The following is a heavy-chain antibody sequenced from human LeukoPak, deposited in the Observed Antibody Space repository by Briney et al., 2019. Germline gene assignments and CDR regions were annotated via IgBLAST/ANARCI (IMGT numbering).Heavy chain of an antibody. CDR1: GFTFSSYA. Sequence: GGSLRLSCAASGFTFSSYAMSWVRQAPGKGLEWASAISGSGGSTYYADSVKGRFTISRDNSKNTLYLQMNSLRAEDTAVYYCATSGSGSYYVSWGQGTLVTVSS. J-gene: IGHJ5*02. CDR2: ISGSGGST. D-gene: IGHD3-10*01. CDR3: ATSGSGSYYVS. V-gene: IGHV3-23*01.